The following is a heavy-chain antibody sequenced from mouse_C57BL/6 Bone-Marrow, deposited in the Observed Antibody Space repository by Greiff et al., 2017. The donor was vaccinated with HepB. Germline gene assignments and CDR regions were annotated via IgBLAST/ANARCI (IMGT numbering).Heavy chain of an antibody. D-gene: IGHD1-1*01. CDR2: IWTGGGT. J-gene: IGHJ1*03. CDR1: GFSLTSYA. V-gene: IGHV2-9-1*01. Sequence: QVQLQQSGPGLVAPSQSLSITCTVSGFSLTSYAISWVRQPPGKGLEWLGVIWTGGGTNYNSARKSRLSISKDNSKSQVFLKMNSLQTDDTARYYCARNCYYGSSYWYFDVWGTGTTVTVSS. CDR3: ARNCYYGSSYWYFDV.